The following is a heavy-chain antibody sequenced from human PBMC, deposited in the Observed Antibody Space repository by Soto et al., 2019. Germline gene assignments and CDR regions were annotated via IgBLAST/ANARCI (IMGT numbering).Heavy chain of an antibody. Sequence: VRQAPGKGLEWVSAISGSGGSTYYADSVKGRFTISRDNSKNTLYLQMNSLRAEDTAVYYCAKPGIAVAGPEDYWGQGTLVNVS. CDR3: AKPGIAVAGPEDY. CDR2: ISGSGGST. V-gene: IGHV3-23*01. J-gene: IGHJ4*02. D-gene: IGHD6-19*01.